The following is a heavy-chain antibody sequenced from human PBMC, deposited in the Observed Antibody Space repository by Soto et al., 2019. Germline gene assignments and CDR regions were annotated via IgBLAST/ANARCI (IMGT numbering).Heavy chain of an antibody. CDR2: ISYDGSNK. CDR3: AKDHRAAPDNWFDP. D-gene: IGHD6-13*01. V-gene: IGHV3-30*18. Sequence: GGSLRLSCAASGFTFSSYGMHWVRQAPGKGLEWVAVISYDGSNKYYADSVKGRFTISRDNSKNTLYPQMNSLRAEDTAVYYCAKDHRAAPDNWFDPWGQGTLVTVSS. CDR1: GFTFSSYG. J-gene: IGHJ5*02.